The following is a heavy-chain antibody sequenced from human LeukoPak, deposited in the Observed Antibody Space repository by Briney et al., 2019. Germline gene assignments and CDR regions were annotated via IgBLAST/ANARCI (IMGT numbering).Heavy chain of an antibody. Sequence: GGSLRLSCAASGFTFNNYGMHWVRQAPGKGLEWMALIWYDGSNKYYADSVKGRFTISRDNSKNTLYLQMNSLRAEDTAVYYCGRARYSTSSGIDYWGQGTLVTVSS. V-gene: IGHV3-33*01. CDR3: GRARYSTSSGIDY. J-gene: IGHJ4*02. D-gene: IGHD6-6*01. CDR2: IWYDGSNK. CDR1: GFTFNNYG.